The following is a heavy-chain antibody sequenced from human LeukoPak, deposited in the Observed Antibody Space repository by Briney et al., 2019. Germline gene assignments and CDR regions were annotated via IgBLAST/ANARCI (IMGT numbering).Heavy chain of an antibody. CDR2: IFYSGST. V-gene: IGHV4-31*03. J-gene: IGHJ4*02. CDR1: GASIGSGGYY. D-gene: IGHD4-17*01. CDR3: ARALTTTGSDY. Sequence: SETLSLTCTVSGASIGSGGYYWSWIRQHPGKGLERIGCIFYSGSTFYNPSLKSRVTISVDTSKNQFSLKLSSVTAADTAVYYCARALTTTGSDYWGQGTLVTVYS.